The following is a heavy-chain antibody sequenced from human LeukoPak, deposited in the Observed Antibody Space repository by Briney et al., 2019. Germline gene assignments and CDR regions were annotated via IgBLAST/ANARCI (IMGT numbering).Heavy chain of an antibody. J-gene: IGHJ4*02. V-gene: IGHV1-2*02. CDR2: INSKSGGT. Sequence: ASVTVSCKASGYTFTGYYMHWVRQAPGQGLEWMGWINSKSGGTNYAQKLQGRVTMTTDTSTSTAYMELRSLRSDDTAVYYCARVLTGYYKGPLDYWGQGTLVTVSS. CDR3: ARVLTGYYKGPLDY. D-gene: IGHD3-9*01. CDR1: GYTFTGYY.